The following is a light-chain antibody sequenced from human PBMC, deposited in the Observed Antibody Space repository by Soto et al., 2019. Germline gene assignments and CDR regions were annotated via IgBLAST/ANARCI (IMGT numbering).Light chain of an antibody. V-gene: IGKV3-20*01. CDR2: GTS. J-gene: IGKJ1*01. Sequence: EIALTQSPGTLSLSPGERATLSCRASQSVSSSYLAWYQQKPGQAHRLLIYGTSSRATGIPDRFSGSGCGTDFSLTISRLEPDDFAVYYCHQYGGSPTWTFGQGTKVEIK. CDR3: HQYGGSPTWT. CDR1: QSVSSSY.